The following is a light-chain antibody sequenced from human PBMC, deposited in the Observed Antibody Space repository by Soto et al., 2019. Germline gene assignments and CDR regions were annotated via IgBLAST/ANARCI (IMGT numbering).Light chain of an antibody. CDR3: QQYGVTPPNT. CDR2: GAS. J-gene: IGKJ4*01. V-gene: IGKV3-20*01. Sequence: EIMMAQSLATLSVNPEERASLSCRASQSISSSFLAWYQQKPGQAPRLLIYGASSRATGIPDRFSGTGSETDFTLTISRLEPEDFALYYCQQYGVTPPNTFGGGTKV. CDR1: QSISSSF.